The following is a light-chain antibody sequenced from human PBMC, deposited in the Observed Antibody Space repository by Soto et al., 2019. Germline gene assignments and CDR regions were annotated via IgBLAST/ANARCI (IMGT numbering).Light chain of an antibody. CDR1: QSVSSY. CDR2: DAS. V-gene: IGKV3-11*01. J-gene: IGKJ1*01. CDR3: QQRSNWPRT. Sequence: IVLTQSPATLSLSPGERATISCRASQSVSSYLAWYQQKPGQAPRLLIYDASNRATGVPARFSGSGSGTDFTLTISRLEPEDFAVYYCQQRSNWPRTFGQGTKVDIK.